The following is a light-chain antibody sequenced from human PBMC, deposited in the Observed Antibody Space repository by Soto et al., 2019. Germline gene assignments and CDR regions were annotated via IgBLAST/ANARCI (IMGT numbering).Light chain of an antibody. J-gene: IGKJ4*01. CDR1: QSVSSN. Sequence: EIVLTQSPATLSVSPGERATLSCRASQSVSSNLAWYQQKPGQAPRLVIYGASTRATGIPARFSVSGSGTEFTLNISSLQSEDFAVYYCQHYNKLPLTFGGGAKVEIK. CDR3: QHYNKLPLT. CDR2: GAS. V-gene: IGKV3-15*01.